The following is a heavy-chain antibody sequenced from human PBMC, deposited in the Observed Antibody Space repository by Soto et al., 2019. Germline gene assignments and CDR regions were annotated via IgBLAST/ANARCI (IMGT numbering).Heavy chain of an antibody. J-gene: IGHJ4*02. CDR3: ARVKHPAYFDN. CDR1: EDSVSSNLAS. Sequence: SQTLSLTCVISEDSVSSNLASCSWIRQSPSRGLEWLGRTYYRSKWYSYYALSVKSRVTINPDTSKNQFSLHLSSVTPEDTAVYYCARVKHPAYFDNWGQGTPVTVSS. V-gene: IGHV6-1*01. CDR2: TYYRSKWYS.